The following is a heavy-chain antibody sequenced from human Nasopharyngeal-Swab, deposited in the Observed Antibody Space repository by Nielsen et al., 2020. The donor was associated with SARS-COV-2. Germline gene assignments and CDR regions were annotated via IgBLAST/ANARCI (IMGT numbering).Heavy chain of an antibody. Sequence: SETLSLTCTVSGGSLSSSNYYWGWIRQPPGKGLEWIGTVSYSGPTYYNLSLKSRVTMSVDTSKNHFSLRLTSVTAADTAVYYCGRLTKTTVTRRLYFDYWGQGTLVTVSS. CDR1: GGSLSSSNYY. D-gene: IGHD4-11*01. CDR2: VSYSGPT. J-gene: IGHJ4*02. V-gene: IGHV4-39*02. CDR3: GRLTKTTVTRRLYFDY.